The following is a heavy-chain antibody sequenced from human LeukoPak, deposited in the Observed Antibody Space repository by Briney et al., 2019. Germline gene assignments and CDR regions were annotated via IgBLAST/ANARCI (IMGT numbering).Heavy chain of an antibody. J-gene: IGHJ5*02. CDR3: ARENYYYDSSGYPVLWFDP. V-gene: IGHV3-21*01. D-gene: IGHD3-22*01. CDR2: ISSISSYI. CDR1: GFTFSSYS. Sequence: GGSLRLSCAASGFTFSSYSMTWFRQAPGKGLEWVSSISSISSYIYYADSVKGRFTISRDNAKNSLYLQMNSLRAEDTAVYYCARENYYYDSSGYPVLWFDPWGQGTLVTVSS.